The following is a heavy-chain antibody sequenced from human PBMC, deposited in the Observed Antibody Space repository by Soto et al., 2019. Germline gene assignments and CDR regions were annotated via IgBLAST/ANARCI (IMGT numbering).Heavy chain of an antibody. V-gene: IGHV3-33*01. CDR3: ARDHLILWFGEFSYYYYGMDV. J-gene: IGHJ6*02. CDR2: IWYDGSNK. CDR1: GFTFSSYG. D-gene: IGHD3-10*01. Sequence: GGSLRLSCAASGFTFSSYGMHWVRQAPGKGLEWVAVIWYDGSNKYYADSVKGRFTISRDNSKNTLYLQMNSLRAEDTAVYYCARDHLILWFGEFSYYYYGMDVWGQGTTVTVSS.